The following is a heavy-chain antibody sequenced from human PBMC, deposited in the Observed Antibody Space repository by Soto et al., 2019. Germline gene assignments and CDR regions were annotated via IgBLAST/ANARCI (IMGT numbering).Heavy chain of an antibody. J-gene: IGHJ4*02. Sequence: QVQLVESVGGVVQPGRSLRLSCAASGFIFSIYGMHWVRQAPGKGLEWVAVISYDGSNKDYADSAKGRFTISRENSKNTLYLQMHSLRAEDTAVYYCAASAHGSGGSSLDYWGQGTLVTVSS. CDR2: ISYDGSNK. D-gene: IGHD2-15*01. V-gene: IGHV3-30*03. CDR3: AASAHGSGGSSLDY. CDR1: GFIFSIYG.